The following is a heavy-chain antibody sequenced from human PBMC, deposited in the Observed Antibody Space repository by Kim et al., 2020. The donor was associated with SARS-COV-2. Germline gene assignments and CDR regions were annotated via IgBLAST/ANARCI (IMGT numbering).Heavy chain of an antibody. CDR2: IYHSGST. D-gene: IGHD3-10*01. V-gene: IGHV4-38-2*02. Sequence: SETLSLTCTVSGYSISSGYYWGWIRQPPGKGLEWIGSIYHSGSTYYNPSLKSRVTISVDTSKNQFSLKLSSVTAADTAVYYCARVGDYYGSGSYPNWFDPWGQGTLVTISS. CDR1: GYSISSGYY. CDR3: ARVGDYYGSGSYPNWFDP. J-gene: IGHJ5*02.